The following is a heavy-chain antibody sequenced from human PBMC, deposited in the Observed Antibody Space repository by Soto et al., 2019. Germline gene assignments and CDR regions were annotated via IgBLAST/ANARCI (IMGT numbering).Heavy chain of an antibody. D-gene: IGHD2-21*01. V-gene: IGHV3-15*07. CDR3: TTPGHDYSFF. Sequence: EVQLVESRGGLVKPGGSLRLSGTPSGFTFSNAWLNWVRQAPGKGLEWVARIKTKTDGGTADYAAPVKDRFTISRDDSKNTLYLQMNSLKTEDTAVYYCTTPGHDYSFFWGQGTLVTVSS. CDR2: IKTKTDGGTA. CDR1: GFTFSNAW. J-gene: IGHJ4*02.